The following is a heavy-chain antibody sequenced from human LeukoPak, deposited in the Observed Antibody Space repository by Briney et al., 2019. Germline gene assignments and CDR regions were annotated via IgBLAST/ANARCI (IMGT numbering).Heavy chain of an antibody. J-gene: IGHJ4*02. D-gene: IGHD6-6*01. V-gene: IGHV1-69*06. CDR3: ARDGKMWGSSSSYFDY. CDR1: GYTFTSYD. CDR2: IIPIFGTA. Sequence: ASVKVSCKASGYTFTSYDINWVRQATGQGLEWMGGIIPIFGTANYAQKFQGRVTITADKSTSTAYMELSSLRSEDTAVYYCARDGKMWGSSSSYFDYWGQGTLVTVSS.